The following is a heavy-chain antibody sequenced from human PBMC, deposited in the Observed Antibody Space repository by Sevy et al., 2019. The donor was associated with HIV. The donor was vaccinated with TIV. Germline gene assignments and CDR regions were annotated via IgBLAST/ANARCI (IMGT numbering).Heavy chain of an antibody. CDR1: GGSISSYY. Sequence: SETLSLTCTVSGGSISSYYWSWIRQPPGKGLEWIGYIYYSGSTNYNPSLKSRVTISVDTSKNQFSLKLGSVTAADTAVYYCARPQYYYDSSGYSHNWFDPWGQGTLVTVSS. CDR3: ARPQYYYDSSGYSHNWFDP. CDR2: IYYSGST. V-gene: IGHV4-59*01. D-gene: IGHD3-22*01. J-gene: IGHJ5*02.